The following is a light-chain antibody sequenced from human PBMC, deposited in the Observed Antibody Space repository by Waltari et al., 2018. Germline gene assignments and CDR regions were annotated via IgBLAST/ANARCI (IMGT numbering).Light chain of an antibody. Sequence: DIQMTQSPSSLSASVGDRVTLTCRASQAISIYLSWYQQKPGNPPKRLIYAASSLESGVPSRFSGSGSGTDFTLTISSLQPEDFATYYCLQYNNDPWTFGQGTKVEIK. CDR3: LQYNNDPWT. V-gene: IGKV1-17*01. J-gene: IGKJ1*01. CDR1: QAISIY. CDR2: AAS.